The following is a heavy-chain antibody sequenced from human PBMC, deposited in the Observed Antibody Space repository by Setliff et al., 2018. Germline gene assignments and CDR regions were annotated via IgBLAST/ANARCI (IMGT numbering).Heavy chain of an antibody. D-gene: IGHD2-2*01. Sequence: LSLTCTVYGDSFSDYYMSWIRQAPGKGLEWVSSISGSGGSTHYADSVKGRFTISRDNSNNRAFLQMNSLRAEDSAIYYCAKDPSSYAPGYTFDVWGQGTVVT. CDR1: GDSFSDYY. CDR2: ISGSGGST. V-gene: IGHV3-23*01. J-gene: IGHJ3*01. CDR3: AKDPSSYAPGYTFDV.